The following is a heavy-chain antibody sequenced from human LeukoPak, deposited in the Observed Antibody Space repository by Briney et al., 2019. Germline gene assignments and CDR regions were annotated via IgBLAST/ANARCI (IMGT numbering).Heavy chain of an antibody. CDR1: GYTFTGYY. D-gene: IGHD3-22*01. V-gene: IGHV1-2*02. Sequence: ASVKVSCKASGYTFTGYYMHWVRQAPGQGLEWMGWINPNSGGTNYAQKFQGRVTMTADKSTSTAYMELSSLRSDDTAVYYCARPNYYDSSGYYGLKIWGQGNLVTVSS. J-gene: IGHJ4*02. CDR2: INPNSGGT. CDR3: ARPNYYDSSGYYGLKI.